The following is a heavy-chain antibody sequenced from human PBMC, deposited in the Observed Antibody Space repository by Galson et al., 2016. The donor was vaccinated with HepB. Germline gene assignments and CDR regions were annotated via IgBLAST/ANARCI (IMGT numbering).Heavy chain of an antibody. V-gene: IGHV3-23*01. CDR3: AKDRLSGHGDYSWGIFDI. CDR2: ISASGGSK. Sequence: SPRLPCPSSGLTFNSYALSWFRPAAGKGLEWVSGISASGGSKTYADSVRGRFIISRDNSNNKRFLQMNSLTTEDTAIYFCAKDRLSGHGDYSWGIFDIWGQGTLVTVSS. CDR1: GLTFNSYA. D-gene: IGHD4-17*01. J-gene: IGHJ4*02.